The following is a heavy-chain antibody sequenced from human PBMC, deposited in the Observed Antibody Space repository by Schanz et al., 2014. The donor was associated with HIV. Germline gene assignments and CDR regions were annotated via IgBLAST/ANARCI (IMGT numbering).Heavy chain of an antibody. Sequence: VQLVESGGGVVQPGRSLRLSCAASGFTFSNFAMHWVRQAPGKGLEWAAVIWYDGSYKYYADSVKGRFTISRDNPKNTLYLQMNSLRAEDTAVYYCTKEVPPDVWGQGTTVTVSS. V-gene: IGHV3-33*06. CDR3: TKEVPPDV. J-gene: IGHJ6*02. CDR2: IWYDGSYK. CDR1: GFTFSNFA. D-gene: IGHD1-1*01.